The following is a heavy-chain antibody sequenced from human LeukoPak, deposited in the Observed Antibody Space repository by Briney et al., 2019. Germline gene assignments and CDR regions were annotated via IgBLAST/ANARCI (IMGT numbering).Heavy chain of an antibody. CDR1: RGSISGSIRSYY. CDR2: ISSSGSV. J-gene: IGHJ4*02. CDR3: ARIPLGYSGAYYVDY. V-gene: IGHV4-4*09. D-gene: IGHD5-12*01. Sequence: PSETLSLTCTVSRGSISGSIRSYYWSWLRQPPGKGLEWIGYISSSGSVNDNPSLRSRVTISVDTSKNQFFLNLSSVSAADTAVYYCARIPLGYSGAYYVDYWGQGTLVTVSP.